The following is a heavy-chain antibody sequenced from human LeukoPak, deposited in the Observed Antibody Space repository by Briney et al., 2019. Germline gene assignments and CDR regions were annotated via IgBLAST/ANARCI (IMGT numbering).Heavy chain of an antibody. Sequence: GGSLRLSCEFSGIIFSTYAMSWVRQAPGKGLEWVSAISGSGGSTYYADSVKGRFTISRDNSKNTLYLQMNSLRAEDTAVYYCAKEVGANLYYFDYWGQGTLVTVSS. V-gene: IGHV3-23*01. J-gene: IGHJ4*02. D-gene: IGHD1-26*01. CDR3: AKEVGANLYYFDY. CDR1: GIIFSTYA. CDR2: ISGSGGST.